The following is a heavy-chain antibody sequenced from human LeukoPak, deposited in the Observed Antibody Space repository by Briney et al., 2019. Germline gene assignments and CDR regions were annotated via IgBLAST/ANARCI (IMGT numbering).Heavy chain of an antibody. V-gene: IGHV4-39*07. CDR1: GGSISSSSYY. D-gene: IGHD6-13*01. CDR2: IYYSGST. Sequence: SETLSLTCTVSGGSISSSSYYWGWIRQPPGKGLEWIGSIYYSGSTYYNPSLKSRVTISVDTSKNQFSLKLSSMTAADTAVYYCARSPGLYSSSWYGWFDPWGQGTLVTGSS. J-gene: IGHJ5*02. CDR3: ARSPGLYSSSWYGWFDP.